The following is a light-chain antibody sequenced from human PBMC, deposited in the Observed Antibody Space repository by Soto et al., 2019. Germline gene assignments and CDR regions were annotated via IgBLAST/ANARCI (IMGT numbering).Light chain of an antibody. CDR3: TSYTTSSPYLV. J-gene: IGLJ3*02. CDR1: SSDVGGYNY. Sequence: QSVLTQPASVSGSPGQSITISCTGTSSDVGGYNYVSWYQHHPGKAPKLMIYDVTNRPSGVSNRFSGSKSGNTASLTISGLQAEDEADYYCTSYTTSSPYLVFGGGTKLIVL. V-gene: IGLV2-14*03. CDR2: DVT.